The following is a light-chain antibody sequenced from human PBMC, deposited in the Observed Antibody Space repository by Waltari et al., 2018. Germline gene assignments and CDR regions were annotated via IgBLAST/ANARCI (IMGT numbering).Light chain of an antibody. V-gene: IGKV4-1*01. J-gene: IGKJ3*01. CDR2: WAS. CDR1: QSVLFSSNNRNY. CDR3: QQYYSSPFT. Sequence: DLVMTQSPDSLAVSLCERAHITCNSRQSVLFSSNNRNYLAWYQQKPGQSPKLVLYWASTRESGVPDRFSGSGSATDFTLTISSLQAEDVAVYYCQQYYSSPFTFGPGTKLEIK.